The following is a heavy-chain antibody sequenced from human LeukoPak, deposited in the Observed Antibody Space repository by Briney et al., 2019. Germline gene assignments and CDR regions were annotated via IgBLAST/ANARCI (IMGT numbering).Heavy chain of an antibody. D-gene: IGHD3-22*01. CDR2: IRNKANSYAT. CDR3: TGGRYYDSSAYVF. CDR1: GFTFSGSA. Sequence: GGSLRLSCAASGFTFSGSAMHWVRQASGKGLEWVGRIRNKANSYATEYAASVQGRFTISRDDSKNTAYLQMNSLKTEDTAVYYCTGGRYYDSSAYVFWGQGTWSPSPQ. J-gene: IGHJ4*02. V-gene: IGHV3-73*01.